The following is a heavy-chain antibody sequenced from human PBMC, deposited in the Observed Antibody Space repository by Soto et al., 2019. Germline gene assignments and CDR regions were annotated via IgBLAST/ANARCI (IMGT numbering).Heavy chain of an antibody. CDR2: IYYSGST. CDR1: GGSISSSSYS. CDR3: GRQPRHCGSTTCFGYYSVDV. Sequence: ASETLSLTCSVSGGSISSSSYSWGWIRQPPGKGLEWIGTIYYSGSTHYNPSLEGRVAISADTPNNQLSLRLSSVTAADTAVYYCGRQPRHCGSTTCFGYYSVDVWGQGTTVTVSS. J-gene: IGHJ6*02. D-gene: IGHD2-2*01. V-gene: IGHV4-39*01.